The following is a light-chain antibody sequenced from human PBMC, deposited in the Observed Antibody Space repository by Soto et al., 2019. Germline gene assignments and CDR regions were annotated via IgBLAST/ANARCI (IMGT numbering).Light chain of an antibody. V-gene: IGKV3-20*01. CDR2: DAS. CDR3: QQCSSSPLT. Sequence: DIVLAQSPGTLSLSPGERATLSCRASQSVGNNYLAWFQQKPGQAPRLLIDDASRRATGIPDRFSGSGSGTVFTLTINRLEPEDFAVYYCQQCSSSPLTFGGGTKVEIK. J-gene: IGKJ4*01. CDR1: QSVGNNY.